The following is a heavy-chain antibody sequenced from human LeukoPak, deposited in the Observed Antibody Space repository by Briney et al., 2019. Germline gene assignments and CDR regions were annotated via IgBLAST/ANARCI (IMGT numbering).Heavy chain of an antibody. CDR1: GGSFSGYY. CDR2: INHSGST. D-gene: IGHD6-19*01. J-gene: IGHJ4*02. CDR3: ATSPIAVAGTPLDY. V-gene: IGHV4-34*01. Sequence: PSETLSLTCAVYGGSFSGYYWSWIRQPPGKGLEWIGEINHSGSTNYNPSLKSRVTISVDTSKNQFSLKLSSVTAADTAVYYCATSPIAVAGTPLDYWGQGTLVTVSS.